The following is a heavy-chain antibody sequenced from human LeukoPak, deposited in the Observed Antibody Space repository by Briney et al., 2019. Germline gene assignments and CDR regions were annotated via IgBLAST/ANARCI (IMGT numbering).Heavy chain of an antibody. CDR1: GGSISSSSYY. Sequence: KASETLSLTCSVFGGSISSSSYYWGWIRQSPGKGLEWIASIYHDGNTFYNPSLKSRVAISVDTAKSQVSLRLRSVTAADTAVYYCAETNTQDWFDPWGRGTLVTVSS. J-gene: IGHJ5*02. CDR2: IYHDGNT. CDR3: AETNTQDWFDP. D-gene: IGHD1-7*01. V-gene: IGHV4-39*07.